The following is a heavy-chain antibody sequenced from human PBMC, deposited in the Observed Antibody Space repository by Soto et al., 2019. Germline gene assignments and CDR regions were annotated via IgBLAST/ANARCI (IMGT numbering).Heavy chain of an antibody. D-gene: IGHD1-26*01. Sequence: PSETLSLTCAVSGGSISSRNWWSWVRQPPGKGLEWIGEIYHSGSTNYNPSLKSRVTISVDKSKNQFSLKLSSVTAADTAVYYCARIYSGSYYYYYGMDVWGQGTTVTVSS. CDR3: ARIYSGSYYYYYGMDV. CDR2: IYHSGST. J-gene: IGHJ6*02. CDR1: GGSISSRNW. V-gene: IGHV4-4*02.